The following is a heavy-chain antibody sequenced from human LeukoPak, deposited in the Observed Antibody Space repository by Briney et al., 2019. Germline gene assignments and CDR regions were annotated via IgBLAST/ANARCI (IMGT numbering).Heavy chain of an antibody. CDR3: ARRALRDSSSVSYYTDPSSLQEDY. D-gene: IGHD3-10*01. J-gene: IGHJ4*02. Sequence: HGESLKISCKGSGYSFTSYWIGWVRQMPGKGLEWMGIIYPGDSYNRYSPSFQGQVTISADKAISTAYLQWSSLKASDTAMYHCARRALRDSSSVSYYTDPSSLQEDYWGQGTLVTVSS. CDR2: IYPGDSYN. V-gene: IGHV5-51*01. CDR1: GYSFTSYW.